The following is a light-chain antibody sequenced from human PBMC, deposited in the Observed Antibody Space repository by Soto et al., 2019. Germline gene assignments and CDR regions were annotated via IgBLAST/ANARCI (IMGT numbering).Light chain of an antibody. CDR3: QSYDRSMSVV. CDR1: SSNIGAGYD. J-gene: IGLJ2*01. Sequence: QSVLTQPPSVSGAPGQRCTISCTGSSSNIGAGYDVHWYQQLPGTAPKLLINGNSNRPSGVPDRFSGSKSGTSASLPSIGLQAEDDADYYCQSYDRSMSVVLGGATKLTVL. CDR2: GNS. V-gene: IGLV1-40*01.